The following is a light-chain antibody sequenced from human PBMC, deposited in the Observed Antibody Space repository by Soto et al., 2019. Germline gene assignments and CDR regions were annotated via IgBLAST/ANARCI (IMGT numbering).Light chain of an antibody. CDR2: EVS. V-gene: IGLV2-8*01. CDR1: SSDVGGYNS. Sequence: QSALTQPPSASGSPGQSVTISCTGTSSDVGGYNSVSWYQQSPGKAPKLMIYEVSKRPSGVPDRFSGSKSGNTASLTVSGLQADDEADYYCSSYAGSNDFGVFGTGTKLTVL. J-gene: IGLJ1*01. CDR3: SSYAGSNDFGV.